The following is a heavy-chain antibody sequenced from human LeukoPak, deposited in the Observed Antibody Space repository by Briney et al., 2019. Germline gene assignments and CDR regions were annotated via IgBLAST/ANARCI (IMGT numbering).Heavy chain of an antibody. Sequence: ASVKVSCKASGHNFGIFGMSWVRQAPGQGLEWMGWISADSGNTNYAQKLQGRVTMTTDTSTSTAYLELASLRSDDTAVYYCARVGVVVPAAWFDPWGQGTLVTVSS. D-gene: IGHD2-2*01. CDR2: ISADSGNT. CDR1: GHNFGIFG. J-gene: IGHJ5*02. V-gene: IGHV1-18*01. CDR3: ARVGVVVPAAWFDP.